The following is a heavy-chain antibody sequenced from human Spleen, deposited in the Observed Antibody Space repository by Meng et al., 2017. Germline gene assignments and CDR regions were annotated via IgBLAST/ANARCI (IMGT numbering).Heavy chain of an antibody. D-gene: IGHD3-16*02. CDR2: IYSGGNT. CDR1: GFNFNSQT. Sequence: GGSLRLSCVGSGFNFNSQTMNWVRQAPGKGLEWVSVIYSGGNTYYADSVKGRFTISRDNSKNTLYLQMNSLRAEDTAVYYCARGGLYYDYVWGSYRPFDYWGQGTLVTVSS. CDR3: ARGGLYYDYVWGSYRPFDY. V-gene: IGHV3-66*02. J-gene: IGHJ4*02.